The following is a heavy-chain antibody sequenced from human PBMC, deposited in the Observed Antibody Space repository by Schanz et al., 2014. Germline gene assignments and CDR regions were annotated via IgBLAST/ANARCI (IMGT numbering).Heavy chain of an antibody. D-gene: IGHD5-12*01. J-gene: IGHJ4*02. CDR1: EYSFTSYS. CDR2: INTGSGDT. Sequence: QVHLVQSGAAVKRPGASVKVSCKASEYSFTSYSMHWVRQAPGQRLEWMGWINTGSGDTKYSQNFQGRVTITRDTSASTAYMELSSLRSEDTAVYSCARGIGGYGANNYFDYWGQGTLVTVYS. CDR3: ARGIGGYGANNYFDY. V-gene: IGHV1-3*04.